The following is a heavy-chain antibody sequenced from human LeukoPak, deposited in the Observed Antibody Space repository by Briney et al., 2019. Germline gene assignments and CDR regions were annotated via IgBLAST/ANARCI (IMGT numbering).Heavy chain of an antibody. Sequence: GASVKVSCTASGYTFTSYGISWVRQAPGQGLEWMGWISAYNGNTNYAQKLQGRVTMTTDTSTSTAYMELRSLRSDDTAVYYCARDGKYSSSPPFDYWGQGTLVTVSS. D-gene: IGHD6-6*01. J-gene: IGHJ4*02. V-gene: IGHV1-18*01. CDR3: ARDGKYSSSPPFDY. CDR2: ISAYNGNT. CDR1: GYTFTSYG.